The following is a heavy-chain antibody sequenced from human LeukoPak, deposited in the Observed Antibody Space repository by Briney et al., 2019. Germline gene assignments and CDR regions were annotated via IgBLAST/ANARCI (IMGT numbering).Heavy chain of an antibody. J-gene: IGHJ4*02. CDR1: GGSISSYY. CDR2: IYYSGST. D-gene: IGHD3-9*01. V-gene: IGHV4-59*12. Sequence: SETLSLTCTVSGGSISSYYWSWIRQPPGKGLEWIGYIYYSGSTNYNPSLKSRVTISVDTSKNQFSLKLSSVTAADTAVYYCARRRGTYYDILTGYSKYSYFDYWGQGTLVTVPS. CDR3: ARRRGTYYDILTGYSKYSYFDY.